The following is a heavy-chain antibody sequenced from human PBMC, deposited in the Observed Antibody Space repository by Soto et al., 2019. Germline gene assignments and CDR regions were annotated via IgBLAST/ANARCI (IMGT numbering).Heavy chain of an antibody. D-gene: IGHD6-13*01. CDR1: GGSISSSSYY. V-gene: IGHV4-39*01. J-gene: IGHJ4*02. CDR3: ARLYSSSWYGDY. Sequence: QLQLQESGPGLVKPSETLSLTCTVSGGSISSSSYYWGWIRQPPGKGLEWIGSIYYSGSTYYNPSLKGRVPISVDTSKNQFSLKLSSVTAADTAVYYCARLYSSSWYGDYWGQGTLVTVSS. CDR2: IYYSGST.